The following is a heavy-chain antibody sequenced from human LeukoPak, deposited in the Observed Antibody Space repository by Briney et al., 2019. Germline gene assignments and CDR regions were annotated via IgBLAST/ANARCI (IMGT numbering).Heavy chain of an antibody. J-gene: IGHJ4*02. D-gene: IGHD3-16*01. CDR1: GDSISSYF. CDR2: VCYNGTT. V-gene: IGHV4-59*01. CDR3: ATSGGFNSPRHY. Sequence: SETLSLTCSVSGDSISSYFWAWIRQPPGKGPEWIGYVCYNGTTNYNPSLRNRVAISIDTSKNQFSLKLNSATAADTAVYYCATSGGFNSPRHYWGQGTLVTVSS.